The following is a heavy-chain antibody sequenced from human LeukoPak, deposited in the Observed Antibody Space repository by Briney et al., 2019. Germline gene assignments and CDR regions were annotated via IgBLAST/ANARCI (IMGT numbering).Heavy chain of an antibody. D-gene: IGHD6-19*01. V-gene: IGHV4-59*01. CDR3: ARGEQWLVN. CDR2: IHYSGRI. J-gene: IGHJ4*02. Sequence: PSETLSLTRTVSGGSISSYYWNWIRQPPGKGLEWIGYIHYSGRINHNPSLKSRVTISVDTSKNQFSLKLGSVTAADTAVYHCARGEQWLVNWGQGTLVTVSS. CDR1: GGSISSYY.